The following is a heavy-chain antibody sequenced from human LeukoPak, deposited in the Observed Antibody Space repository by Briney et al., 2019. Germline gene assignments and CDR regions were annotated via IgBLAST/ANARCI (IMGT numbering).Heavy chain of an antibody. CDR3: GRDPNGDYVRAFEF. CDR1: GFTVSNFA. V-gene: IGHV3-23*01. Sequence: GGSLRLSGVGSGFTVSNFAMTCVRQAPGKGLEWGSSIRGRGDGTSYADSVKGRFTMSRDNSKNTLYLQMDSLRAEDTPMYYCGRDPNGDYVRAFEFWGQGTLVTVSS. CDR2: IRGRGDGT. J-gene: IGHJ3*01. D-gene: IGHD4-17*01.